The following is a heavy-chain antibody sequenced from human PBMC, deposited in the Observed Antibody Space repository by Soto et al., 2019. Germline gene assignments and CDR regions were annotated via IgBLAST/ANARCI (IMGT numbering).Heavy chain of an antibody. D-gene: IGHD2-2*01. Sequence: ASVKVSCKASGYTFTSYDINWVRQATGQGLEWMGWMNPNSGNTGYAQKFQGRVTMTRNTSISTAYMELSSLRSEDTAVYYCARPPIRGYCSSTSCYEFYYWGQGTLVTVSS. CDR1: GYTFTSYD. CDR3: ARPPIRGYCSSTSCYEFYY. CDR2: MNPNSGNT. V-gene: IGHV1-8*01. J-gene: IGHJ4*02.